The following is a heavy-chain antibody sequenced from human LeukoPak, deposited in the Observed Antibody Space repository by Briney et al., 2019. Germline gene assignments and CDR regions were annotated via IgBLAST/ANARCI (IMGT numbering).Heavy chain of an antibody. V-gene: IGHV1-69*06. D-gene: IGHD1-7*01. CDR2: IIPIFGTA. CDR3: ARTSSRYNWNYPNQPYFDY. CDR1: GGTFSSYA. J-gene: IGHJ4*02. Sequence: GASVKVSCKASGGTFSSYAISWVRQAPGQGLEWMGGIIPIFGTANYAQKFQGRVTITADKSTSTAYMELSSLRSEDTAVYYCARTSSRYNWNYPNQPYFDYWGQGTLVTVSS.